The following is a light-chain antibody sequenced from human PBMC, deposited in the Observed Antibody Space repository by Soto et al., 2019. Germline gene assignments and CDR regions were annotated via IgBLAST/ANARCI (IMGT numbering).Light chain of an antibody. CDR3: CSFPGSYTSV. J-gene: IGLJ1*01. CDR1: SSEVGRYEY. V-gene: IGLV2-11*01. CDR2: DVS. Sequence: QSVLTQPRAVSGSRGESGTISCTGSSSEVGRYEYVSWYQQHPGKVPKLISYDVSERTAGDPDRFSGSKSGNTASLTISALQAEDEADYSCCSFPGSYTSVFGGGTTATVL.